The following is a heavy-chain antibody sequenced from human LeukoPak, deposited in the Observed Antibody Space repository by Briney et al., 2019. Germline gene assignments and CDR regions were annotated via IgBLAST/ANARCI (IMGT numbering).Heavy chain of an antibody. CDR3: ARGVSGFWLSFDF. D-gene: IGHD3-10*01. CDR1: GGSISSYY. Sequence: PSETLSHTCTVSGGSISSYYWTWIRQAPGKGLEWIGHIYAGGKTRSSPSLESRVSISVDTSKNQFSLKLASVTAADTAAYYCARGVSGFWLSFDFWGQGALVSVSS. V-gene: IGHV4-4*09. J-gene: IGHJ4*02. CDR2: IYAGGKT.